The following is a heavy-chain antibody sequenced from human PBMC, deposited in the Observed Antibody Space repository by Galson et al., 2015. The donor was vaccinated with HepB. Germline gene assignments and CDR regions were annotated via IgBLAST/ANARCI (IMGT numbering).Heavy chain of an antibody. V-gene: IGHV4-38-2*02. Sequence: LSLTCTVSGWPLTSGYQWGWIRQPPGKGLEWIASIYHEGNTYYNPSLKTRVTISVDTSKNQFSLKLSSVTAADTAVYYCARDDINHVLRFDPWAQGTLVTVSS. CDR1: GWPLTSGYQ. J-gene: IGHJ5*02. CDR2: IYHEGNT. CDR3: ARDDINHVLRFDP. D-gene: IGHD2-8*01.